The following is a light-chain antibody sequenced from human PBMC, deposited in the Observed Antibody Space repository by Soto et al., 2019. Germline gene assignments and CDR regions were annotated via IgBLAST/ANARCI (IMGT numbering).Light chain of an antibody. Sequence: QSVLTQPPSVSAAPGQKVTISCSGSSSNIGNNYVSWYQQLPGTAPKLLIYDNNKRPSGIPDRFSGSKSGTSATLGITVLQTGDEDDYYCGTWDSRLSDVVFGGGTKVTVL. CDR1: SSNIGNNY. CDR2: DNN. CDR3: GTWDSRLSDVV. J-gene: IGLJ2*01. V-gene: IGLV1-51*01.